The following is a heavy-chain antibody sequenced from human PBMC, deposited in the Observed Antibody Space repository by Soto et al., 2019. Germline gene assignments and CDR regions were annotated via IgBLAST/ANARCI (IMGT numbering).Heavy chain of an antibody. D-gene: IGHD3-3*01. V-gene: IGHV1-69*13. J-gene: IGHJ4*02. CDR1: GGTFSSYA. CDR3: ARDWVYYDFWSGYLDY. Sequence: SVKVCCKASGGTFSSYAISWVRQAPGQGLEWMGGIIPIFGTANYAQKFQGRVTITADESTSTAYMEVSRLRYEDTAVYYCARDWVYYDFWSGYLDYWGQGTLVTVSS. CDR2: IIPIFGTA.